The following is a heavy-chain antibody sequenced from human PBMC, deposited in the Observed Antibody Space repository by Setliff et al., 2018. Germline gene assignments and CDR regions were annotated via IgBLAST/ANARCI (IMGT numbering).Heavy chain of an antibody. J-gene: IGHJ4*02. CDR2: INPSGTT. CDR1: GGPFSDYY. Sequence: PSETLSLTCTLYGGPFSDYYWGWVRQTPGKGLEWIAEINPSGTTNYIPSLKSRLTISVDTSKRQFSLKLNSVTAADTAVYYCRFWSYVYKNDYWAQGTLVTVSS. CDR3: RFWSYVYKNDY. D-gene: IGHD3-16*01. V-gene: IGHV4-34*01.